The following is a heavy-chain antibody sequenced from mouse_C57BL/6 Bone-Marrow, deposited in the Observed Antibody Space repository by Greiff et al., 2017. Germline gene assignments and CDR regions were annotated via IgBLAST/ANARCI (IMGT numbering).Heavy chain of an antibody. CDR3: ARFRYYGSTFYFDY. J-gene: IGHJ2*01. V-gene: IGHV3-8*01. CDR1: GYSITSDY. Sequence: EVQLQQSGPGLAKPSQSLSLTCSVTGYSITSDYWNWIRKFPGNKLEYIGYISYSGSTHYNPSLKSRISITRDTSKNQYYLQLNSVTTEDTSTYYCARFRYYGSTFYFDYWGQGTTLTVSS. D-gene: IGHD1-1*01. CDR2: ISYSGST.